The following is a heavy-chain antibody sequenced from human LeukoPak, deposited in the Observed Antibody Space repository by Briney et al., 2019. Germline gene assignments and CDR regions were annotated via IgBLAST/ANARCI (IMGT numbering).Heavy chain of an antibody. CDR2: TYSDSST. CDR3: VRRNRDFNAAFDI. Sequence: GGSLRLSRAASGFTVSNNYMSWVRQAPGKGLEWVSITYSDSSTNYADSVKGRFTISRDTSQNTLSLQMNSLRAEDTAVYYCVRRNRDFNAAFDIWGQGTVVTVSS. CDR1: GFTVSNNY. V-gene: IGHV3-53*01. J-gene: IGHJ3*02. D-gene: IGHD1-14*01.